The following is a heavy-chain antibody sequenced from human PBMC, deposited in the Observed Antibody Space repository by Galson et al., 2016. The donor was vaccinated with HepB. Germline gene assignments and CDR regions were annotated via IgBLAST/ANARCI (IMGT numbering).Heavy chain of an antibody. V-gene: IGHV4-4*02. CDR3: ANLGYCSGDCHSVN. D-gene: IGHD2-15*01. Sequence: ETLSLTCGVSGGSISSRHWWSWVRQSPGKGLEWIGEIYHTGSANYNPSLKSRVTISVDKSKNHFSLELNSVTAADTAVYYCANLGYCSGDCHSVNWGQGTMVTVSS. J-gene: IGHJ4*02. CDR1: GGSISSRHW. CDR2: IYHTGSA.